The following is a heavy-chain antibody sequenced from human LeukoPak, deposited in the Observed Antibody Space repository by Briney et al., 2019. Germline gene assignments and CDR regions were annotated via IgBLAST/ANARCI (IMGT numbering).Heavy chain of an antibody. J-gene: IGHJ6*02. CDR2: ITSSSSAI. D-gene: IGHD2-2*01. Sequence: GSLRLSCAASGFTFSSYSMNWVRQAPGKGLEWVSYITSSSSAIYYADSVKGRFTISRDNARSSLYLQMNSLRDEDTAIYYCARSESSTSGRYYGMDVWGQGTTVTVSS. CDR1: GFTFSSYS. V-gene: IGHV3-48*02. CDR3: ARSESSTSGRYYGMDV.